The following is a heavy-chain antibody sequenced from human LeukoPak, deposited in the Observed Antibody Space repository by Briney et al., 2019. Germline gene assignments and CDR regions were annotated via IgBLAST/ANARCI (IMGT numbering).Heavy chain of an antibody. CDR3: ARAILYQRLGGGALDI. J-gene: IGHJ3*02. CDR1: GGSISSGGYY. V-gene: IGHV4-31*03. CDR2: IYYSGST. D-gene: IGHD2-2*01. Sequence: SETLSLTCTVSGGSISSGGYYWSWIRQHPGKGLEWIGYIYYSGSTYYNPSLKSRVTISVDTSKNQFSLKLSSVTAADTAVYYCARAILYQRLGGGALDIWGQGTMVTVSS.